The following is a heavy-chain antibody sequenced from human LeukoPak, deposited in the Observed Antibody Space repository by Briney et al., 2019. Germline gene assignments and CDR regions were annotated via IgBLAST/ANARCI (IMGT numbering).Heavy chain of an antibody. Sequence: PGGSLRLSCAASGFTFSSYSMNWVRQAPGKGLEWVSSISSSSSYIYYADSVKGRFTISRDNAKSSLYLQMNSLRAEDTAVYYCARGSFTVTTNFDYWGQGTLVTVSS. D-gene: IGHD4-17*01. J-gene: IGHJ4*02. CDR3: ARGSFTVTTNFDY. CDR2: ISSSSSYI. CDR1: GFTFSSYS. V-gene: IGHV3-21*01.